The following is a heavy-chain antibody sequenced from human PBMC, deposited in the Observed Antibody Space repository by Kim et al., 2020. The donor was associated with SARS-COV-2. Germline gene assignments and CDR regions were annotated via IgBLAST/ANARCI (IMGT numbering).Heavy chain of an antibody. CDR1: GFTFSYYA. V-gene: IGHV3-23*01. Sequence: GGSLRLSCAASGFTFSYYAMSWVRQAPGKGLEWVSGMSGSGGSTYYADSVRGRFTISRDTSKNTLFLQMNGLRVEDTAVYYCAKESSSWSYPFDYWGQGTLVTVSS. D-gene: IGHD6-6*01. J-gene: IGHJ4*02. CDR2: MSGSGGST. CDR3: AKESSSWSYPFDY.